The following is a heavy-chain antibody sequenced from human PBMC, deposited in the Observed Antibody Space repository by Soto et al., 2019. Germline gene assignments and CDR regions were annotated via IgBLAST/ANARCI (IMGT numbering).Heavy chain of an antibody. CDR2: IYYSGST. D-gene: IGHD4-17*01. J-gene: IGHJ4*02. CDR1: GGSISSSSYY. V-gene: IGHV4-39*01. CDR3: ARHHLYYGGNVSG. Sequence: SETLSLTCTVSGGSISSSSYYWGWIRQPPGKGLEWIGSIYYSGSTYYNPSLKSRVTISVDTSKNQFSLKLSSVTAADTAVYYCARHHLYYGGNVSGWGQGTLVTVSS.